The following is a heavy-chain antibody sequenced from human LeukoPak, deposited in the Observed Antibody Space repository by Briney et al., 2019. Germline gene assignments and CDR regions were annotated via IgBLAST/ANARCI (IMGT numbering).Heavy chain of an antibody. CDR1: GGSISSYY. D-gene: IGHD2-2*01. CDR2: IYYSGST. V-gene: IGHV4-59*01. Sequence: SETLSLTCTVSGGSISSYYWSWIRQPPGKGLEWIGYIYYSGSTNYNPSLKSRVTISVDTSKNQFSLKLSSVTAADTAVYYCARSPNVVPALDVWGKGTTVTASS. J-gene: IGHJ6*04. CDR3: ARSPNVVPALDV.